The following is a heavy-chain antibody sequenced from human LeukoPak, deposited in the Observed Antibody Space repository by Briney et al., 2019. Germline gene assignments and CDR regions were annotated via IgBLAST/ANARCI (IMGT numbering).Heavy chain of an antibody. D-gene: IGHD5-12*01. J-gene: IGHJ3*02. CDR2: IYHSGST. CDR1: GYSISSGYY. V-gene: IGHV4-38-2*02. Sequence: SETLSLTCAVSGYSISSGYYWGWIRQPPGKGLEWIGSIYHSGSTYYNPSLKSRVTISVDTSKNQISLKLRSVTAADTAVYYCARDPYSGYDAFDIWGQGTMVTVSS. CDR3: ARDPYSGYDAFDI.